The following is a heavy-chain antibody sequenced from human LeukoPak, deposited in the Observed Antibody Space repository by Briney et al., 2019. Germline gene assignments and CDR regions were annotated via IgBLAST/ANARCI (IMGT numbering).Heavy chain of an antibody. CDR1: GGSINNY. CDR3: ARGRYCSADICSGGDAFDI. D-gene: IGHD2-15*01. V-gene: IGHV4-4*07. Sequence: SETLSLTCTVSGGSINNYWSWIRQPAGKGLEWIGRIYTRGSTNYNPSLKSRVTMSVDTSKNQFSLKLSSVTAADTAVYYCARGRYCSADICSGGDAFDIWGQGTMVSVSS. J-gene: IGHJ3*02. CDR2: IYTRGST.